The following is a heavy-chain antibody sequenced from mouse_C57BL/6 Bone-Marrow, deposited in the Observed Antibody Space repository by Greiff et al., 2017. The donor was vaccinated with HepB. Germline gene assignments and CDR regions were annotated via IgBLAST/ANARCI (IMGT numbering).Heavy chain of an antibody. CDR1: GYTFTSYW. J-gene: IGHJ4*01. CDR3: ARSWYDGYYYYAMDY. Sequence: QVQLKQPGAELVKPGASVKLSCKASGYTFTSYWMHWVKQRPGRGLEWIGRIDPNSGGTKYNEKFKSKATLTVDKPSSTAYMQLSSLTSEDSAVYYCARSWYDGYYYYAMDYWGQGTSVTVSS. D-gene: IGHD2-3*01. CDR2: IDPNSGGT. V-gene: IGHV1-72*01.